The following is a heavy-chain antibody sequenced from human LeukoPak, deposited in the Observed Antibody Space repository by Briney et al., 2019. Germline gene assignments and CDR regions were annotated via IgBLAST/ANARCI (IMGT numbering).Heavy chain of an antibody. CDR3: ARATTLITMIADNWFDP. J-gene: IGHJ5*02. CDR2: IYYSGST. D-gene: IGHD3-22*01. V-gene: IGHV4-30-4*08. Sequence: SWIRQPPGKGLEWIGYIYYSGSTYYNPSLKSRVTISVDTSKNQFSLKLSSVTAADTAVYYCARATTLITMIADNWFDPWGQGTLVTVSS.